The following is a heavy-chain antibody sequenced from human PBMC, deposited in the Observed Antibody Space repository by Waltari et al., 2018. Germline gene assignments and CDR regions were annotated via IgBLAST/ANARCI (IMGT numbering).Heavy chain of an antibody. D-gene: IGHD3-16*01. J-gene: IGHJ4*02. V-gene: IGHV1-2*06. CDR2: VIPKSGGR. Sequence: QVQLVQSGAEVKKPGASVRVSCKTSGYTFIDYYIHWVRQAPGQGLEWMWRVIPKSGGRSYPQKFKDRVTMTRDTSISTAYMELSRLTFDDTAVYFCARWPALSADPYYFDYWGQGTLVTVSS. CDR3: ARWPALSADPYYFDY. CDR1: GYTFIDYY.